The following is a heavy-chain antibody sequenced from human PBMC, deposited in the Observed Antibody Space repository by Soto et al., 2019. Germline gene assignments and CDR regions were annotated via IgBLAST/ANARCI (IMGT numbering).Heavy chain of an antibody. CDR2: INAGYGNT. J-gene: IGHJ4*02. D-gene: IGHD7-27*01. CDR3: ARDTGDGTFDF. V-gene: IGHV1-3*01. Sequence: ASVKVSCTASGYTNSSYAMDWVRQDPGQRLEWMGWINAGYGNTKSSQKFQDRVTISRDTSASTAYMELTSLRSEDTSVYYCARDTGDGTFDFWGQGTLVPVSS. CDR1: GYTNSSYA.